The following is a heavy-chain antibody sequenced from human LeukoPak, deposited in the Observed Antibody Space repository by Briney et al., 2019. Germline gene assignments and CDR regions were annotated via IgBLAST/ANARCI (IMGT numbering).Heavy chain of an antibody. CDR1: GFTFTSYA. CDR3: ARGGSGDWAL. CDR2: ISYSGGTT. V-gene: IGHV3-23*01. J-gene: IGHJ4*02. D-gene: IGHD2-21*02. Sequence: GGSLRLSCASSGFTFTSYAVSWVRQAPGKGLEWVSTISYSGGTTYHTDSVKGRFTISRDISKNTVYLQMNSLKAEDTAMYYCARGGSGDWALGGQGTLVTVSS.